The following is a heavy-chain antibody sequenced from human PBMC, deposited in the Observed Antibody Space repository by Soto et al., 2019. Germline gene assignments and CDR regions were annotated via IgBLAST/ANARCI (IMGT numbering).Heavy chain of an antibody. CDR3: ARPALLVTTFDY. CDR1: GFTFSDYA. V-gene: IGHV3-33*01. J-gene: IGHJ4*02. D-gene: IGHD4-17*01. CDR2: IWHDGTNK. Sequence: ESGGGVVQPGRSLRLSCAASGFTFSDYAMHWVRQAPGKGLEWVAVIWHDGTNKYYADSVKGRFTISRDNSKNTLYLQMNSLRAEDTAVYYCARPALLVTTFDYWGQGTLVTVSS.